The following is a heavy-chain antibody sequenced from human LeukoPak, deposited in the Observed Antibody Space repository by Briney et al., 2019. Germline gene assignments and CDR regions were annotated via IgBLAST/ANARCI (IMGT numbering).Heavy chain of an antibody. CDR3: ARVRTYYYGSGSPEFDP. CDR2: IKQDGSEK. J-gene: IGHJ5*02. CDR1: GFTFSSYW. D-gene: IGHD3-10*01. Sequence: PGGSLRLSCAASGFTFSSYWMSWVRQAPGKGLEWVANIKQDGSEKYYVDSVKGRFTISRDNAKNSLYLQMNSLRAEDTAVYYCARVRTYYYGSGSPEFDPWGQGTLVTVSS. V-gene: IGHV3-7*01.